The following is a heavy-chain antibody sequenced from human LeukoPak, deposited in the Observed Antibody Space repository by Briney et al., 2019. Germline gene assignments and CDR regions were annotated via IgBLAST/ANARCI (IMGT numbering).Heavy chain of an antibody. CDR1: GYTFTGYY. V-gene: IGHV1-69*05. J-gene: IGHJ4*02. Sequence: ASVKVSRKASGYTFTGYYMHWVRQAPGQGLEWMGRIIPIFGTANYAQKFQGRVTITTDESTSTAYMELSSLRSEDTAVYYCARGYYYDSSGYYYFDYWGQGTLVTVSS. CDR2: IIPIFGTA. CDR3: ARGYYYDSSGYYYFDY. D-gene: IGHD3-22*01.